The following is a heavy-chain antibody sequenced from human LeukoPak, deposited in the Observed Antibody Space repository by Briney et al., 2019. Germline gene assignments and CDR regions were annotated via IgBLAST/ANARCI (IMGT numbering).Heavy chain of an antibody. V-gene: IGHV4-59*01. CDR3: ASLIPRVGATYFDY. D-gene: IGHD1-26*01. CDR1: GGSISSYY. CDR2: IYYSGST. Sequence: PSETLSLTCTVSGGSISSYYWSWIRQPPGKGLEWIGYIYYSGSTNYNPSLKSRVTISVDTSKNQFSLKLSSVTAADTAVYYCASLIPRVGATYFDYWGQGTLVTVSS. J-gene: IGHJ4*02.